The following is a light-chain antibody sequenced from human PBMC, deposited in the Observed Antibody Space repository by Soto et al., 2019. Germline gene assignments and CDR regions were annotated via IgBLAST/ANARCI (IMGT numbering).Light chain of an antibody. J-gene: IGLJ1*01. CDR3: SSYAGSNNFPYV. Sequence: QSALTQPPSASGSPGHSVTISCTGTSSDVGGYNYVSWYQQHPGKAPKLVIYEVSKRPSGVPDRFSGSKSGNTASLTVSGLQAEDEADYYCSSYAGSNNFPYVFGTGTQLTVL. CDR2: EVS. V-gene: IGLV2-8*01. CDR1: SSDVGGYNY.